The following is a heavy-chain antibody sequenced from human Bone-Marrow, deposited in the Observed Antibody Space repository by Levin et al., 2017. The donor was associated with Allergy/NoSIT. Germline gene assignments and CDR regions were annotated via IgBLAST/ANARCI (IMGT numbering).Heavy chain of an antibody. CDR1: GYRLTVLS. J-gene: IGHJ1*01. CDR2: FDPEDGET. D-gene: IGHD3-10*01. CDR3: ATSFGGNYSLDEYSLH. V-gene: IGHV1-24*01. Sequence: GESLKISCKVSGYRLTVLSIHWVRQAPGKGLEWMGGFDPEDGETIYAQKFQARVTMTEDTPTDTAYMELSSLRSEDTAVYYCATSFGGNYSLDEYSLHWGQGTLVTVSS.